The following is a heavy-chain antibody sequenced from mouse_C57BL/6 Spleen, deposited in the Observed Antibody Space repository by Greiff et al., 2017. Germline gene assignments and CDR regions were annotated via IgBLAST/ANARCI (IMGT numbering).Heavy chain of an antibody. Sequence: VQLQQSGAELVKPGASVKISCKASGYAFSSYWMNWVKQRPGKGLEWIGQIYPGDGDTNYNGKFKGKATLTADKSSSTAYMQLSSLTSEDSAVYCCARSEGQREAWFADWGQGTLVTVSA. V-gene: IGHV1-80*01. CDR3: ARSEGQREAWFAD. CDR1: GYAFSSYW. D-gene: IGHD3-3*01. CDR2: IYPGDGDT. J-gene: IGHJ3*01.